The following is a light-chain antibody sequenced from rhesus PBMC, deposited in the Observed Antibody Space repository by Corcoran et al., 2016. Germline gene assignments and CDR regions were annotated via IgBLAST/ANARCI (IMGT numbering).Light chain of an antibody. Sequence: DIVMTQSPDSLAVSLGERVTINCKSSQSLLYKSNNKNYLAWYQQKPGQVPKLLFYWASARESGVPNRFSVSGSWTNFTLTISGLQAEDVAVYYCPQYYASPYNFGQGTKVEIK. CDR3: PQYYASPYN. J-gene: IGKJ2*01. V-gene: IGKV4-1*01. CDR2: WAS. CDR1: QSLLYKSNNKNY.